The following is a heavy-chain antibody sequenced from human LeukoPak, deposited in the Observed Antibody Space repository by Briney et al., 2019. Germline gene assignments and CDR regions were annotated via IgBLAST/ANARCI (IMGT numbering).Heavy chain of an antibody. D-gene: IGHD1-7*01. CDR3: VKDKDWNSRGFDP. J-gene: IGHJ5*02. CDR2: VYYSGST. CDR1: GYSVSSGDY. V-gene: IGHV4-38-2*02. Sequence: SETLSLTCSVSGYSVSSGDYWGWIRQPPGKGLEWIGSVYYSGSTYYNPSLKSRVTISVDTSKNHFSLRLSSVAAADTAVYYCVKDKDWNSRGFDPWGQGTLVTVSS.